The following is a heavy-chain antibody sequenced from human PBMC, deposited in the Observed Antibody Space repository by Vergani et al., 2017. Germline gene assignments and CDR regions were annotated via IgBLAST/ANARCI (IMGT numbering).Heavy chain of an antibody. D-gene: IGHD7-27*01. CDR3: AKDRLGFRGIFDY. J-gene: IGHJ4*02. CDR1: GFTFGDYA. CDR2: IIPIFGTA. Sequence: VQLVESGGGLVQPGRSLRLSCTASGFTFGDYAISWVRQAPGQGLEWMGGIIPIFGTANYAQKFQGRVTITADESTGTAYMELSSLRSEDTAVYYCAKDRLGFRGIFDYWGQGTLVTVSS. V-gene: IGHV1-69*01.